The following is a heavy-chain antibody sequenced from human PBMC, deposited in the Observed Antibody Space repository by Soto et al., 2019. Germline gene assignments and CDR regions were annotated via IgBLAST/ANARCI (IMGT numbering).Heavy chain of an antibody. D-gene: IGHD3-22*01. CDR1: GFTFSSYA. V-gene: IGHV3-23*01. Sequence: EVQLLESGGGLVQPGGSLRLSCAASGFTFSSYAMRWVRQAPGKGLEWVSTISGSGASTYYTDSVKGRITISRDNSKNTLYLQMNSLRAEDTAVYYCACFLYYYDTSGYYLGQGTLVTVSA. CDR2: ISGSGAST. CDR3: ACFLYYYDTSGYY. J-gene: IGHJ4*02.